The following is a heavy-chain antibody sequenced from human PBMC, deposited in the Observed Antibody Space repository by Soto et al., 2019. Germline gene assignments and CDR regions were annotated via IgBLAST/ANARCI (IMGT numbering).Heavy chain of an antibody. CDR2: ISSNGGTT. D-gene: IGHD1-7*01. CDR3: VRRVSGNYDY. Sequence: EVQLAESGGGMVQPGGSLRLSCVASGFTFSSYDMHWVRQAPGKGLEYVSSISSNGGTTYYGNYVKGRFTISRDNSKNTLYLQTGSLSAEYIAGYYCVRRVSGNYDYWGQGTMVTVSS. CDR1: GFTFSSYD. J-gene: IGHJ4*02. V-gene: IGHV3-64*01.